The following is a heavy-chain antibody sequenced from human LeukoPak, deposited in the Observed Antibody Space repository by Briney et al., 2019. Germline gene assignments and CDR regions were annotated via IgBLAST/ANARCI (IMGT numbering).Heavy chain of an antibody. CDR1: GFTVSTNY. CDR3: ARDSSRGITMIVD. CDR2: IYSDDNT. J-gene: IGHJ4*02. V-gene: IGHV3-53*01. Sequence: GGSLRLSCAASGFTVSTNYMSWVRQAPGKGLEWVSVIYSDDNTYYADSVKGRFTISRDNAKNSLYLQMNSLRAEDTALYHCARDSSRGITMIVDWGQGTLVTVSS. D-gene: IGHD3-22*01.